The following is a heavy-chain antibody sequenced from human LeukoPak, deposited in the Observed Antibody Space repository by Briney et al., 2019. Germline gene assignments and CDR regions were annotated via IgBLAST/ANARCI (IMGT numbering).Heavy chain of an antibody. CDR3: AGEPSGSYSWAFDY. J-gene: IGHJ4*02. CDR2: IYYSGST. D-gene: IGHD1-26*01. V-gene: IGHV4-59*01. CDR1: GGSISSYY. Sequence: SETLSLTRTVSGGSISSYYWSWIRQPPGKGLEWIGYIYYSGSTNYNPSLKSRVTISVDTSKNQFSLKLSSVTAADTAVYYCAGEPSGSYSWAFDYWGQGTLVTVSS.